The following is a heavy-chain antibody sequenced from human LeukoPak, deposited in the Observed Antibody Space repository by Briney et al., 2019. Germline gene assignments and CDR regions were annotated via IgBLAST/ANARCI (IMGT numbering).Heavy chain of an antibody. CDR2: IYYSGST. CDR3: ARGLWFGELPLNYFDY. D-gene: IGHD3-10*01. CDR1: GGSISSYY. V-gene: IGHV4-59*01. J-gene: IGHJ4*02. Sequence: SETPSLTCTVSGGSISSYYWSWIRQPPGKGLEWIGYIYYSGSTNYNPSLKSRVTISVDTSKNQFSLKLSSVTAADTAVYYCARGLWFGELPLNYFDYWGQGTLVTVSS.